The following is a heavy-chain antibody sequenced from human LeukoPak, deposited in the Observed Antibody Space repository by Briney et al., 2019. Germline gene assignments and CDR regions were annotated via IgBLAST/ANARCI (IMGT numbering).Heavy chain of an antibody. CDR3: AKDMGGGSYYVDY. CDR1: GFTFDDYA. J-gene: IGHJ4*02. D-gene: IGHD1-26*01. CDR2: ISWNSGSI. Sequence: GRSLRLSCAASGFTFDDYAMHWVRQAPGKGLEWVSGISWNSGSIGYADSVKGRFTISRDNAKNSLYLQMNSLRAEDTALYYCAKDMGGGSYYVDYWGQGTLVTVSS. V-gene: IGHV3-9*01.